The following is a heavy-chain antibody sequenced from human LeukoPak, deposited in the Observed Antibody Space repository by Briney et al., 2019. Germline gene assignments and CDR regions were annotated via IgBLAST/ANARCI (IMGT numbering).Heavy chain of an antibody. Sequence: PGRSLRLSCVASDFTFSFYWMTWVRQAPGKGLEWVANILPDGSQKYYADSVKGRFTISRDNPKNSLYLQINSLSAEDTAVYYCASQETGTLCDYWGQGTLVTVSS. D-gene: IGHD1-14*01. V-gene: IGHV3-7*01. CDR2: ILPDGSQK. CDR3: ASQETGTLCDY. J-gene: IGHJ4*02. CDR1: DFTFSFYW.